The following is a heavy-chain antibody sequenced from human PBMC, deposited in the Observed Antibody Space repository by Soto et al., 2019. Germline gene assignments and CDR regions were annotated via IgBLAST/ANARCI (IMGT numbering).Heavy chain of an antibody. CDR3: AREGSAGYYYYYYYYMDV. D-gene: IGHD3-9*01. CDR1: GFTFSSYW. V-gene: IGHV3-7*01. Sequence: EVQLVESGGGLVQPGGSLRLSCAASGFTFSSYWMSWGRQAPGKGLEWVANMKQDGIEKYYVDSVKGRFTISRDNAKNSLYLQMNSLRAEDTAVYYCAREGSAGYYYYYYYYMDVLGKGTTVTVSS. CDR2: MKQDGIEK. J-gene: IGHJ6*03.